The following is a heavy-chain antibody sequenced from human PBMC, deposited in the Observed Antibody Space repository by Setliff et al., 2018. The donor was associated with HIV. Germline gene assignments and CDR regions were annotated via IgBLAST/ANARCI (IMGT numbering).Heavy chain of an antibody. CDR2: IYYSGST. CDR1: GGSISSSSYY. CDR3: ARERRVYYDSSGYYSD. D-gene: IGHD3-22*01. V-gene: IGHV4-61*05. J-gene: IGHJ4*02. Sequence: SETLSLTCTVSGGSISSSSYYWGWIRQPPGKGLEWIGYIYYSGSTHYNPSLKSRVTISVDTSKKQFSLKLSSVTAADTAVYYCARERRVYYDSSGYYSDWGQGTLVTVSS.